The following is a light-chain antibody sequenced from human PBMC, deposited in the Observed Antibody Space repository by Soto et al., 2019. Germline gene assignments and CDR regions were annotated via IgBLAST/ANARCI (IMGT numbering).Light chain of an antibody. CDR2: DNN. Sequence: QSVLTQPPSVSAAPGQKVTISCSGSSSNIGNNYVSWYQQLPGTAPKLLIYDNNKRPSGIPDRFSVSKSGTSATLGITGLQTGDEAEYYCGTWDSSLSAVVFGGGTKLTVL. V-gene: IGLV1-51*01. J-gene: IGLJ2*01. CDR3: GTWDSSLSAVV. CDR1: SSNIGNNY.